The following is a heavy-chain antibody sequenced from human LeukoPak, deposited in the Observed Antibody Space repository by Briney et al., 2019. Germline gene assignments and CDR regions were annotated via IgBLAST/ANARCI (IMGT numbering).Heavy chain of an antibody. CDR3: ARIRSYYYYYYMDV. CDR1: GGTFSSYA. J-gene: IGHJ6*03. V-gene: IGHV1-69*06. CDR2: IIPIFGTA. Sequence: SVKVSYKASGGTFSSYAISWVRQAPGQGLEWMGGIIPIFGTANYAQKFQGRVTITADKSTSTAYMELSSLRSEDTAVNYCARIRSYYYYYYMDVWGKGTTVTVSS.